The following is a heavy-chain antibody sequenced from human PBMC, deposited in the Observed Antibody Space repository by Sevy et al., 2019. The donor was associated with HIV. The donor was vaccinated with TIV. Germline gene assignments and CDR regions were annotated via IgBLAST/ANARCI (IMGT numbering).Heavy chain of an antibody. V-gene: IGHV3-73*01. CDR3: TRLISAGATMFDGLDF. Sequence: GGSLRLSCAASGFTFSGSAMHWVRQASGKGLEWVGRIRSKANSYATAYAASVKGSFTISRDDSKNTAYLQMNSLKTVDTAVYYCTRLISAGATMFDGLDFWGQGTTVTVSS. CDR2: IRSKANSYAT. CDR1: GFTFSGSA. D-gene: IGHD1-26*01. J-gene: IGHJ6*02.